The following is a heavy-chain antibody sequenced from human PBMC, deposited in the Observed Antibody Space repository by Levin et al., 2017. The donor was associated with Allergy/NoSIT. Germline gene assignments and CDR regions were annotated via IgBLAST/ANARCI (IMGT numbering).Heavy chain of an antibody. CDR3: ARHGGTGYDILTGDYFYFQH. V-gene: IGHV4-39*01. J-gene: IGHJ1*01. CDR1: GGSISSSSYY. Sequence: SETLSLTCTVSGGSISSSSYYWGWIRQPPGKGLEWIGSIYYSGSTYYNPSLKSRVTISVDTSKNQFSLKLSSVTAADTAVYYCARHGGTGYDILTGDYFYFQHWGQGTLVTVSS. D-gene: IGHD3-9*01. CDR2: IYYSGST.